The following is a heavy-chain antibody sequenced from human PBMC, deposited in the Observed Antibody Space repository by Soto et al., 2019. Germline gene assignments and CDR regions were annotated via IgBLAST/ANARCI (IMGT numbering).Heavy chain of an antibody. D-gene: IGHD5-12*01. CDR1: GGSFSGYY. CDR3: ARGFGGYDY. V-gene: IGHV4-34*01. J-gene: IGHJ4*02. CDR2: INHSGST. Sequence: SETLSLTCAVYGGSFSGYYWSWIRQPPGKGLEWIGEINHSGSTNYNPSLRSRVTISVDTSKNQFSLKLSSVTAADTAVYYCARGFGGYDYWGQGTLVTVSS.